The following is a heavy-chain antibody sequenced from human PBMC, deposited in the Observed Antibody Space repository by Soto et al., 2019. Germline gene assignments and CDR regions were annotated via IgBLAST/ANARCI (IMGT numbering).Heavy chain of an antibody. CDR2: IVVGSGNT. D-gene: IGHD5-18*01. Sequence: SVKVSCKASGFTFTSSAVQWVRQARGQRLEWIGWIVVGSGNTNYAQKFQERVTITGDMSTSTAYMELSSLRSEDTALYYCAKSRAHTAMVPFDYWGQGTLVTVSS. CDR1: GFTFTSSA. CDR3: AKSRAHTAMVPFDY. V-gene: IGHV1-58*01. J-gene: IGHJ4*02.